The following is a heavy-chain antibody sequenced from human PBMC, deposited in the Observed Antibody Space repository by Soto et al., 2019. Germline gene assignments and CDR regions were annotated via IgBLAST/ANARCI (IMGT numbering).Heavy chain of an antibody. CDR3: SSLSRLEPRSAFDY. J-gene: IGHJ4*02. CDR1: GYIFTNYW. Sequence: GESLKISCKGSGYIFTNYWIGWVRQMPGKGLEWMGIIYPGDSDTKYSPSFQGQVTISADKSINTAYLQWSSLKASDTAMYYCSSLSRLEPRSAFDYWGQGTLVTVSS. V-gene: IGHV5-51*01. D-gene: IGHD1-1*01. CDR2: IYPGDSDT.